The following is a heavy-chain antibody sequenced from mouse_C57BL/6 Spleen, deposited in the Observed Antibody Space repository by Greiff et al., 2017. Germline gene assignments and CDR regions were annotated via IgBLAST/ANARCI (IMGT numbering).Heavy chain of an antibody. CDR1: GYTFTSYW. Sequence: QVQLQQPGAELVKPGASVKLSCKASGYTFTSYWMQWVKQRPGQGLEWIGELDPSDSYTNYNQKFKGKAPLTVDTSSSTAYMQLSSLTSEDSAVYYCARGTSYYSNSNYFDYWGQGTTLTVSS. V-gene: IGHV1-50*01. J-gene: IGHJ2*01. CDR2: LDPSDSYT. CDR3: ARGTSYYSNSNYFDY. D-gene: IGHD2-5*01.